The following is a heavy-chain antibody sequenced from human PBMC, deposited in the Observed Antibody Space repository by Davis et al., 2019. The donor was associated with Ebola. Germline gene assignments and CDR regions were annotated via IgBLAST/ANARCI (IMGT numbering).Heavy chain of an antibody. D-gene: IGHD6-13*01. V-gene: IGHV4-30-2*01. J-gene: IGHJ5*02. CDR1: GGSISSGGYS. Sequence: MPSETLSLTCALSGGSISSGGYSWSWIRQPPGKGLVWIGYIYHSGSTYYNPSLKSRVTISVDRSKNQFSLKLSSVTAAATAVYYCARGKPFGSSFWFDPWGQGTLVTVSS. CDR2: IYHSGST. CDR3: ARGKPFGSSFWFDP.